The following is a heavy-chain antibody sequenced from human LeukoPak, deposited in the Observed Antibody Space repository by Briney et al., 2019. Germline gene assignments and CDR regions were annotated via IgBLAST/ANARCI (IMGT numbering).Heavy chain of an antibody. CDR1: GLTFSSYA. CDR2: IYSSDYI. V-gene: IGHV3-23*01. J-gene: IGHJ3*02. CDR3: AKDIKVASNDAFDI. D-gene: IGHD6-19*01. Sequence: GGSLRLSCAASGLTFSSYAMSWVRQAPGNGLEWVSIIYSSDYIYYADSVKGRFTISRDNSKNTLYLQMNSLRAEDTAVYYCAKDIKVASNDAFDIWGQGTMVTVSS.